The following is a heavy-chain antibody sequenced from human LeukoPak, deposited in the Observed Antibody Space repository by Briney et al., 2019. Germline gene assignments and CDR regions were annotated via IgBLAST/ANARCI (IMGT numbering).Heavy chain of an antibody. CDR1: GGSISSSSYY. CDR3: ARDDSSGYLKNDAFDI. V-gene: IGHV4-39*07. Sequence: SETLSLTCTVSGGSISSSSYYWGWIRQPPGKGLEWIGSIYYSGITYYNPSLKSRVTISVDTSKNQFSLKLSSVTAADTAVYYCARDDSSGYLKNDAFDIWGQGTMVTVSS. D-gene: IGHD3-22*01. J-gene: IGHJ3*02. CDR2: IYYSGIT.